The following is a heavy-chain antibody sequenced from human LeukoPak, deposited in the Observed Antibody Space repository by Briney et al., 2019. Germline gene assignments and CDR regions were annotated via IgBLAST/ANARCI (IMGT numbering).Heavy chain of an antibody. Sequence: GASVKVSCKASGYTFSTFGISWVRQAPGQGLEWMGWIGAYNGNTNYARKIQDRVTMTTDTSTNTAYMELRSLRSDDTAVYYCARAGASVTTHFDYWGQGTPVTVSS. CDR1: GYTFSTFG. D-gene: IGHD4-17*01. V-gene: IGHV1-18*01. CDR2: IGAYNGNT. J-gene: IGHJ4*02. CDR3: ARAGASVTTHFDY.